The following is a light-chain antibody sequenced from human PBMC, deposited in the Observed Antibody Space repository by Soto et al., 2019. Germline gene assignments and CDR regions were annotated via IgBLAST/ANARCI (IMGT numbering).Light chain of an antibody. J-gene: IGKJ1*01. CDR3: QQSYSSPPT. CDR2: AAS. Sequence: DIQVTQSPSSVSASVEDRVIITCRASQSISNHLNWYQQKPGKAPKLLIFAASSLQSGVPSRFSGSRSGPDFTLTISSLQPEDFATYYCQQSYSSPPTFGQGTKVDIK. CDR1: QSISNH. V-gene: IGKV1-39*01.